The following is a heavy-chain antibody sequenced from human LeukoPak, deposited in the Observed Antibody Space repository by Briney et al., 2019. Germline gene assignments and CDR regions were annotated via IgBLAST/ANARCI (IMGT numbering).Heavy chain of an antibody. V-gene: IGHV3-21*01. CDR2: ISSSSSYI. CDR3: ARDRGSSWYLGILY. CDR1: GFTFSSYS. Sequence: PGGSLRHSCAASGFTFSSYSMNWVRQAPGKGLEWVSSISSSSSYIYYADSVKGRFTISRDNAKNSLYLQMNSLRAEDTAVYYCARDRGSSWYLGILYWGQGTLVTVSS. J-gene: IGHJ4*02. D-gene: IGHD6-13*01.